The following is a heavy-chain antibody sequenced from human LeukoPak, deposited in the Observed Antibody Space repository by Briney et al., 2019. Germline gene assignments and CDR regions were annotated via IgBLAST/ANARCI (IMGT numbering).Heavy chain of an antibody. CDR2: IYHSGST. V-gene: IGHV4-39*07. D-gene: IGHD6-19*01. CDR3: ARAGIAVAGTGWFDP. Sequence: SETLSLTCTVSGGSISSSSYYWGWICQPPGKGLEWIGEIYHSGSTNYNPSLKSRVTISVDKSKNQFSLKLSSVTAADTAVYYCARAGIAVAGTGWFDPWGQGTLVTVSS. J-gene: IGHJ5*02. CDR1: GGSISSSSYY.